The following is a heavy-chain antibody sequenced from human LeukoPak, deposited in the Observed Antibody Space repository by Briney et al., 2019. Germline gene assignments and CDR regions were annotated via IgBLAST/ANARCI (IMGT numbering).Heavy chain of an antibody. J-gene: IGHJ3*02. Sequence: SETLSLTCSVSGGSISHFYWSWIRQPAGAGLEWIGRIYTSGNTNYTPSLKSRVTMSVDMSKNQFSLKLSSVTAADTAVYYCARDWEGYCSRAACYGPALDIWGQGTLVTVSS. V-gene: IGHV4-4*07. CDR2: IYTSGNT. CDR3: ARDWEGYCSRAACYGPALDI. D-gene: IGHD2-2*01. CDR1: GGSISHFY.